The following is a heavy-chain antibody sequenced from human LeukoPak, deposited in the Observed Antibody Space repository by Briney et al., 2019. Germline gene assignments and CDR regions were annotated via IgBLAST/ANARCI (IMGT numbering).Heavy chain of an antibody. D-gene: IGHD5-12*01. CDR1: GFTFSSYS. Sequence: PGGSLRLSCAASGFTFSSYSMNWVRQAPGKGLEWVSSISSSSSYIYYADSVKGRFTISRDNAKNSLYLQMNSLRAEDTAVYYCARFNGGYGLPPSPYYYYYYYMDVWGKGTTVTVSS. J-gene: IGHJ6*03. CDR3: ARFNGGYGLPPSPYYYYYYYMDV. CDR2: ISSSSSYI. V-gene: IGHV3-21*01.